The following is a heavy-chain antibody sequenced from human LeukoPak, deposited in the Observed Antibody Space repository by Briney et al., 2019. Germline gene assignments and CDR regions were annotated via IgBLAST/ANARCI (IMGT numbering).Heavy chain of an antibody. J-gene: IGHJ5*02. CDR1: GFTFSSYG. CDR3: ARDWGADT. V-gene: IGHV3-33*01. D-gene: IGHD3-16*01. CDR2: IWSDGYNK. Sequence: PGRSLRLSCAASGFTFSSYGMHWVRQAPGKGLEWVAIIWSDGYNKYYADSVKGRFTISRDTSKNTLYLQMNSLRPDDTAVYYCARDWGADTWGQGTLVTVSS.